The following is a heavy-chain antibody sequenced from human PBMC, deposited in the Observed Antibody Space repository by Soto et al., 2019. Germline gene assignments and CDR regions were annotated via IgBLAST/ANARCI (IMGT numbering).Heavy chain of an antibody. Sequence: GASLKVSCKASGYTFTGYYMYWVRQAPGQGLEWMGWISAYNGNTNYAQKLQGRVTMTTDTSTSTAYMELRSLRSDDTAVYYCARGPVTIFGVVTPGFDYWGQGTLVTVSS. D-gene: IGHD3-3*01. CDR2: ISAYNGNT. CDR3: ARGPVTIFGVVTPGFDY. J-gene: IGHJ4*02. CDR1: GYTFTGYY. V-gene: IGHV1-18*04.